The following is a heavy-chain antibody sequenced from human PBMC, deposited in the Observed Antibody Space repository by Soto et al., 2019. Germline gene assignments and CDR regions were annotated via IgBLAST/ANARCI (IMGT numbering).Heavy chain of an antibody. CDR3: ASSSVVSDTEPY. CDR2: ISAYNGNT. D-gene: IGHD2-8*02. J-gene: IGHJ4*02. V-gene: IGHV1-18*01. CDR1: GYTFTIYG. Sequence: QVPLVQSGSEGKKPGASVKVSCKASGYTFTIYGISWVRQAPGQGLEWMGWISAYNGNTNYAQKLQGRVTMTTDTSTSTAYMELSLLSSDDTAVYYCASSSVVSDTEPYWGQGSLVTVSS.